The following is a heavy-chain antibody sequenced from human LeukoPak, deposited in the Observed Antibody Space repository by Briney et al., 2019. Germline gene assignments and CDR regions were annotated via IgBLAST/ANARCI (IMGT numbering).Heavy chain of an antibody. Sequence: GGSLRLSCAASGFTFTSYSMNWVRQAPGKGLEWVSTISGGGGSTYYADSVKGRFTISRDNSKNTLYLQVNSLGAEDTAVYYCARDLTFTYAWGQGTLVTVSS. V-gene: IGHV3-23*01. J-gene: IGHJ5*02. CDR3: ARDLTFTYA. CDR2: ISGGGGST. D-gene: IGHD3-16*01. CDR1: GFTFTSYS.